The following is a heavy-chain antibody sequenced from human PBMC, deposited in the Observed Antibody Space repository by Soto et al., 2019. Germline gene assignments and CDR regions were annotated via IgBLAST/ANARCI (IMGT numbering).Heavy chain of an antibody. J-gene: IGHJ4*02. CDR2: ISSDGSTT. CDR3: ARESPFGVGVFDC. Sequence: EVQLVESGGGLVQPGGSLRLSCAASGFTLSSHEINWVRQAPGKGLEWISYISSDGSTTYYADSVKGRFTVSTDNAKNSLSLHMNRLGVEDTAVYYCARESPFGVGVFDCWGQGTLVTVSS. CDR1: GFTLSSHE. D-gene: IGHD3-3*01. V-gene: IGHV3-48*03.